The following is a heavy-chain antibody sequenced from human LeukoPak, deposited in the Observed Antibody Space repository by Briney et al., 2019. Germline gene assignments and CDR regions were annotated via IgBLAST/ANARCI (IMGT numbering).Heavy chain of an antibody. D-gene: IGHD2-15*01. V-gene: IGHV4-39*01. J-gene: IGHJ4*02. CDR3: ASYLGYCSGGSCHNFDY. CDR2: IYYSGST. Sequence: SETLSLTCTVSGGSISSSSYYWGWIRQPPGTGLEWIGSIYYSGSTYYNPSLKSRVTISVDTSKNQFSLKLSSVTAADTAVYYCASYLGYCSGGSCHNFDYWGQGTLVTVSS. CDR1: GGSISSSSYY.